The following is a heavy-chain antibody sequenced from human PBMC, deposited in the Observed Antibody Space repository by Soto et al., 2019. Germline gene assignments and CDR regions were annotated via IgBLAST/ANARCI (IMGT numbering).Heavy chain of an antibody. CDR2: IIPIFGTA. D-gene: IGHD3-10*01. J-gene: IGHJ4*02. CDR3: ARASNHQLFGELSSPFDY. CDR1: GVTFSSYS. V-gene: IGHV1-69*06. Sequence: ASVKGSCKASGVTFSSYSISCVRQSPLQLLEWMGGIIPIFGTANYAQKFQGRVTITADKSTSTAYMELSSLRSEDTAVYYCARASNHQLFGELSSPFDYWGQGTLVTVSS.